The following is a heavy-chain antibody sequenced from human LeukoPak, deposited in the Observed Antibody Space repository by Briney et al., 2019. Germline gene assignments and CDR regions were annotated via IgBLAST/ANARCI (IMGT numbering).Heavy chain of an antibody. V-gene: IGHV3-33*01. CDR2: AYSYGTDK. Sequence: GGSLRLSCTASGFTFSRYGMHWVRQAPGKGLERVAVAYSYGTDKYYADSVKGRFTISKDLSQNRLYMQMNNLRAEDAVMYYCAMGGRFYYDVWGQGTLVTVS. J-gene: IGHJ4*02. D-gene: IGHD2-15*01. CDR1: GFTFSRYG. CDR3: AMGGRFYYDV.